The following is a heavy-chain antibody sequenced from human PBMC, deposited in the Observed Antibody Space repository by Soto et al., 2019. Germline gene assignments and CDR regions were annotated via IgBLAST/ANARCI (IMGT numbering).Heavy chain of an antibody. J-gene: IGHJ3*02. CDR1: GYTFTGYY. D-gene: IGHD6-13*01. V-gene: IGHV1-2*02. CDR3: ARDRRLIAAAGTAVAGTAFDI. CDR2: INPNSGGT. Sequence: ASVKVSCKASGYTFTGYYMHWVRQAPGQGLEWMGWINPNSGGTNYAQKFQGGVNMTRDTSISTAYMELSRLRSDDTAVYYCARDRRLIAAAGTAVAGTAFDIWGQGTMVTVSS.